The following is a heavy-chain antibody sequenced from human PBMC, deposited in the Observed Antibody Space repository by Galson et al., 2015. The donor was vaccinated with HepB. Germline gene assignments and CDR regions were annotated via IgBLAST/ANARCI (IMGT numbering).Heavy chain of an antibody. Sequence: SLRLSCAASGFTFSTYSMSWVRQAPGKGLEWVSYISSGSGTIYYADSVKGRFTISRDNAKNSLYLQMNSLRDEDTAVYYCARYRSGYYNFDYWGQGTLVTVSS. J-gene: IGHJ4*02. CDR1: GFTFSTYS. V-gene: IGHV3-48*02. CDR3: ARYRSGYYNFDY. CDR2: ISSGSGTI. D-gene: IGHD3-3*01.